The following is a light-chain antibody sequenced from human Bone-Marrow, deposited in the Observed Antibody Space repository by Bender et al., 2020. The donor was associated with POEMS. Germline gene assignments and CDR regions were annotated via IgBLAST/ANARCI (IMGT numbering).Light chain of an antibody. J-gene: IGLJ1*01. CDR2: LVS. Sequence: QSALTQPASVSGSPGQSITISCTGTSSDVGAYDLVSWYQQHPGRAPKLIIYLVSQRPSGISDRFSGSKSGYTASLTISGLQVEDEAEYYCSSYTSGRPYVFGTGTKV. V-gene: IGLV2-14*02. CDR3: SSYTSGRPYV. CDR1: SSDVGAYDL.